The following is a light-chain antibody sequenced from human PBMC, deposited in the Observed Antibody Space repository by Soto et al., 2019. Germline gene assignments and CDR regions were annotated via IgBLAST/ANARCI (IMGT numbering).Light chain of an antibody. CDR2: AAY. V-gene: IGKV1-39*01. CDR1: QRISNH. Sequence: DIQMTQSPSSLSASVEDRVIITCRASQRISNHLHWYQQKPGKAPKLLIFAAYSLQSGVPSRFSGSRSGPHFTLTSSSLQPEDFATYYCQQSYSSPPTFGQGTKVEIK. CDR3: QQSYSSPPT. J-gene: IGKJ1*01.